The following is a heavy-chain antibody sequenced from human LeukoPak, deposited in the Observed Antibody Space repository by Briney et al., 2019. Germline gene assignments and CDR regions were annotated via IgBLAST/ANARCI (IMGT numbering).Heavy chain of an antibody. CDR1: GFTFSSYA. CDR3: QRCGEPH. Sequence: GGSLRLSCAASGFTFSSYAMSWVRQAAWKGLECVSAISGSGGSTYYAVSVKGRFTISRDTSKNTLYLQMNSLRAEDTAVYYCQRCGEPHWGQGTLVTVSS. V-gene: IGHV3-23*01. J-gene: IGHJ4*02. CDR2: ISGSGGST. D-gene: IGHD3-10*01.